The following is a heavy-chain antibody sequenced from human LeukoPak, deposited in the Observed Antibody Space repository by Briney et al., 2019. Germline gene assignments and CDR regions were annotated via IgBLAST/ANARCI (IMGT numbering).Heavy chain of an antibody. CDR1: GVTFSDYY. CDR2: ISSSGSTI. D-gene: IGHD6-13*01. V-gene: IGHV3-11*04. CDR3: ARDPTGYSSSWPNYYYYMDV. Sequence: GSLRLSCAASGVTFSDYYMSWIRQAPGKGLEWVSYISSSGSTIYYADSVKGRFTISRDNAKNSLYLQMNSLRAEDTAVYYCARDPTGYSSSWPNYYYYMDVWGKGTTVTVSS. J-gene: IGHJ6*03.